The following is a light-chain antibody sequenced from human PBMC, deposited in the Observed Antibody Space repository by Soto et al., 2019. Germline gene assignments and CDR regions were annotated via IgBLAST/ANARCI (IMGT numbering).Light chain of an antibody. CDR3: QQRHMWPIT. J-gene: IGKJ5*01. CDR1: QSVSSYY. Sequence: EIVLTQSPGTLSLSPGERATLSCRASQSVSSYYLAWYQQKPGQAPRLLIYGASSRATGIPDRFSGSGSGTDFTLTISRLEPEDSAVYYCQQRHMWPITFGQGTRLEIK. V-gene: IGKV3D-20*02. CDR2: GAS.